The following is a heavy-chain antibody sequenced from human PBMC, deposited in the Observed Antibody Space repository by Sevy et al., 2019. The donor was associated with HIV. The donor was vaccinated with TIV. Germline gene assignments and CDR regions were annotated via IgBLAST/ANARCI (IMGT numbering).Heavy chain of an antibody. CDR3: TRGLATADTPEYYFDY. CDR2: ITRNSYEAYGGTT. V-gene: IGHV3-49*03. J-gene: IGHJ4*02. D-gene: IGHD5-12*01. Sequence: GGSLRLSCTTSGFTFDDFAMSWFRQAPGKGLEWVAFITRNSYEAYGGTTDYGASVKGRFFIAIDDSKSIAYLQMNSLKTEDTAVYYCTRGLATADTPEYYFDYWGPGTLVTVSS. CDR1: GFTFDDFA.